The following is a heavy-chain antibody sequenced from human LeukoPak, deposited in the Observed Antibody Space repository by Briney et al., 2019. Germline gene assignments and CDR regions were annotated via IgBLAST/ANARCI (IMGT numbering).Heavy chain of an antibody. CDR1: GFTFSSYA. CDR3: ARDNCGSTSCYHGY. V-gene: IGHV3-30*04. D-gene: IGHD2-2*01. Sequence: QPGRSLRLSCAASGFTFSSYAMHWVRQAPGKGLEWVAVISYDGSNKYYADSVKGRFTISRDNSKNTLYLQMNSLRAEDTAVYYCARDNCGSTSCYHGYWGQGTLVTVSS. CDR2: ISYDGSNK. J-gene: IGHJ4*02.